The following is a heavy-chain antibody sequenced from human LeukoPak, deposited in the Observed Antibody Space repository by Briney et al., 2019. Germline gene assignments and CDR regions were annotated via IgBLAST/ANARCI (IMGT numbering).Heavy chain of an antibody. CDR3: ARVYDFWSGYQDYYYYGMDV. CDR2: MNPNSGNT. Sequence: ASVKVSCKASGYTFTSYDINWVRQATGQGLEWMGWMNPNSGNTGYAQKFQGRVTMTRNTSISTAYMELSSLRSEDTAVYYCARVYDFWSGYQDYYYYGMDVWGQGTTVTVSS. V-gene: IGHV1-8*01. J-gene: IGHJ6*02. CDR1: GYTFTSYD. D-gene: IGHD3-3*01.